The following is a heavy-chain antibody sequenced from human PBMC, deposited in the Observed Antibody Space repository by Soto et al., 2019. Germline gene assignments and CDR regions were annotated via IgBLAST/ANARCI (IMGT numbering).Heavy chain of an antibody. J-gene: IGHJ4*02. Sequence: QITLKESGPTLVKPTQTRTLTCTFSGFSLTTRGVGVGWIRQPPGKALEWLALIYWDDDEGYSPSLKSRLTIARDTSKNQVVLTMTNMDPMDSATYFCAHRPRRYSYRFDYWGQGRLVNVSS. V-gene: IGHV2-5*02. CDR2: IYWDDDE. CDR3: AHRPRRYSYRFDY. D-gene: IGHD5-18*01. CDR1: GFSLTTRGVG.